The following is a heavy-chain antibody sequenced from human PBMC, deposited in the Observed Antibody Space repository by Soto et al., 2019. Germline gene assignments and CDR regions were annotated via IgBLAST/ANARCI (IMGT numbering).Heavy chain of an antibody. J-gene: IGHJ6*02. Sequence: QVQLVESGGGVVQPGRSLRLSCAASGFTFSSYAMHWVRQAPGKGLEWVAVISYDGSNEYYADSVKGRFTISRDNSKNTLYLQMNSLRAEDTAVYYCARDLGDYDSSGYYYYGMDVWGQGTTVTVSS. V-gene: IGHV3-30-3*01. CDR2: ISYDGSNE. D-gene: IGHD3-22*01. CDR3: ARDLGDYDSSGYYYYGMDV. CDR1: GFTFSSYA.